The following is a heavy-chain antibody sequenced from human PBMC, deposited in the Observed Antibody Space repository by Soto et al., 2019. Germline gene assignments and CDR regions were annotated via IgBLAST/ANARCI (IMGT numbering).Heavy chain of an antibody. Sequence: QVQLVQSGAAVKKPGSSVKVSCKASGDTFNFYTINWVRQAPGLGLEWMGRFNPILSFSNSALKFQGRVTLTADKSTSTAYMVLSSLRSEDTAIYYCATSFGSGSRAVDYWGQGALVTVSS. V-gene: IGHV1-69*02. D-gene: IGHD3-10*01. CDR2: FNPILSFS. CDR1: GDTFNFYT. J-gene: IGHJ4*02. CDR3: ATSFGSGSRAVDY.